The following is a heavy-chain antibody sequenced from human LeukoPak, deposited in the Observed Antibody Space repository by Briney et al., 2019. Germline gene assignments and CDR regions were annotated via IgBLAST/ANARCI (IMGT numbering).Heavy chain of an antibody. CDR3: ASGNRADDY. CDR2: IYYSGST. D-gene: IGHD1-14*01. Sequence: SETQSLTCAVSGYSISSGYYWSWIRQPPGKGLEWIGYIYYSGSTNYNPSLKSRVTISVDTSKNQFSLKLSSVTAADTAVYYCASGNRADDYWGQGTLVTVSS. CDR1: GYSISSGYY. V-gene: IGHV4-61*01. J-gene: IGHJ4*02.